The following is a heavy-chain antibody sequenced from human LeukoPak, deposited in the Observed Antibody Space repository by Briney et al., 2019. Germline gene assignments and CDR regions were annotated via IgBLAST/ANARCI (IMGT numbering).Heavy chain of an antibody. CDR1: GFTLDDYA. D-gene: IGHD3-22*01. J-gene: IGHJ4*02. CDR2: ISWNSGSI. V-gene: IGHV3-9*01. CDR3: AKDGDYYYDSSGYRGRYFDY. Sequence: GRSLRLSCAASGFTLDDYAMHWVRQAPGKGLEWVSGISWNSGSIGYADSVKGRFTISRDNAKNSLYLQMNSLRAEDTALYYCAKDGDYYYDSSGYRGRYFDYWGQGTLVTVSS.